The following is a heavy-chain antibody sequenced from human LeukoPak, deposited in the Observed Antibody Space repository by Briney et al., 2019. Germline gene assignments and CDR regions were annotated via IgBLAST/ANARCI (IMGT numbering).Heavy chain of an antibody. J-gene: IGHJ4*02. CDR3: AKDPPPIYCSGGSCYFDY. CDR2: MSNDGNLE. Sequence: GRSLTLSCAASGFTFSNYSMHWVRQAPGKGLQWVAVMSNDGNLEYYADSVKGRFTISRDNSRNALYLQMNSLRAEDTAVYYCAKDPPPIYCSGGSCYFDYWGQGTLVTVSS. V-gene: IGHV3-30*04. D-gene: IGHD2-15*01. CDR1: GFTFSNYS.